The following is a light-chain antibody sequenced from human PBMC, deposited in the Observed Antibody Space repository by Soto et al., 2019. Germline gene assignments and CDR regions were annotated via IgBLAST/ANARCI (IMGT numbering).Light chain of an antibody. V-gene: IGLV2-14*01. CDR1: SSDVGGYNY. J-gene: IGLJ3*02. Sequence: QSVLTQPASVSGSPGQSITISCTGTSSDVGGYNYVSWYQHHPGKAPKLMIYEVSNRPSGVSNRFSGSKSGNTASLTISGLQAEDEADYYCNSYTSSSTWVFGGGTKVTVL. CDR3: NSYTSSSTWV. CDR2: EVS.